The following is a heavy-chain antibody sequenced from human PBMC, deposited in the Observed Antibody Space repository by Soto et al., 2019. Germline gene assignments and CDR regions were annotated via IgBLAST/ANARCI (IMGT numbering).Heavy chain of an antibody. V-gene: IGHV3-74*01. CDR2: INGDGSST. J-gene: IGHJ4*02. Sequence: SLRLSCAACGVTFSSYWRHWVRQAPGKGLVWVSRINGDGSSTNYADSVKGRFTISRDNAKNTLYLQMNSLRAKDTAVYYCARGRQYPYYVDYSGQGTLVTVSS. CDR3: ARGRQYPYYVDY. CDR1: GVTFSSYW. D-gene: IGHD4-4*01.